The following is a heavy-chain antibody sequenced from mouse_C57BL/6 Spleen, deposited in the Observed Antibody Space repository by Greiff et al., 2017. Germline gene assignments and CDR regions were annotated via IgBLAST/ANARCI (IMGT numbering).Heavy chain of an antibody. V-gene: IGHV1-15*01. CDR2: IDPETGGT. Sequence: SGAELVRPGASVTLSCKASGYTFTDYEMHWVKQTPVHGLEWIGAIDPETGGTAYNQKFKGKAILTADKSSSTAYMELRSLTSEDSAVYYCTENYGSSPYAMDYWGQGTSVTVSS. CDR1: GYTFTDYE. J-gene: IGHJ4*01. D-gene: IGHD1-1*01. CDR3: TENYGSSPYAMDY.